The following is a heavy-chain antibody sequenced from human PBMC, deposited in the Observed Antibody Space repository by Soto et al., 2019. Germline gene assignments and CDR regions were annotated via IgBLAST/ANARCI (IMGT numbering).Heavy chain of an antibody. CDR2: FYHSGTM. Sequence: PSETLSLTCAVSGYSISSGYYWGWIRQPPGKGLEWIGSFYHSGTMYYNPSLKSRVTISVDTSKNQFSLNLNSVTAADTAVYYCARGPGGYPPSYWGQGTLVTVSS. J-gene: IGHJ4*02. CDR3: ARGPGGYPPSY. D-gene: IGHD5-12*01. V-gene: IGHV4-38-2*01. CDR1: GYSISSGYY.